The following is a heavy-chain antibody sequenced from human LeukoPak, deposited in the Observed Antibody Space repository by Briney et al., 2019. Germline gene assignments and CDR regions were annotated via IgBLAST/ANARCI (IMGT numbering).Heavy chain of an antibody. CDR3: AKGGTYYDFWSGHNAFDI. CDR1: GFTFDDYA. J-gene: IGHJ3*02. CDR2: ISWNSGSI. Sequence: GGSLRLSCAASGFTFDDYAMHWVRQAPGKGLEWVSGISWNSGSIGYADSVKGRFTISRDNAKNSLYLQMNSLRAEDMALYYCAKGGTYYDFWSGHNAFDIWGQGTMVTVSS. V-gene: IGHV3-9*03. D-gene: IGHD3-3*01.